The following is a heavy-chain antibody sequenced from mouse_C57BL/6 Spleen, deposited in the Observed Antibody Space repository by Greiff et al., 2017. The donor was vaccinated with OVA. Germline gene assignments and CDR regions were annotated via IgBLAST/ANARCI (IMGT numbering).Heavy chain of an antibody. D-gene: IGHD1-1*01. CDR2: IWGGGST. Sequence: VKLVESGPGLVAPSQRLSITCTVSGFSLTSYGVDWVRQPPGKGLEWLGVIWGGGSTNYNSALMSRLSISKDNSKSQVFLKMNSLQTDDTAMYYCAKRHYYGSSHYYAMDYWGQGTSVTVSS. V-gene: IGHV2-9*01. CDR1: GFSLTSYG. CDR3: AKRHYYGSSHYYAMDY. J-gene: IGHJ4*01.